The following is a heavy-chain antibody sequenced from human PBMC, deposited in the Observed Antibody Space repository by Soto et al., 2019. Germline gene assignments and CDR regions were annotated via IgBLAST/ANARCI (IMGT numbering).Heavy chain of an antibody. J-gene: IGHJ4*02. D-gene: IGHD3-16*02. Sequence: QVQLQQWGAGLLKPSETLSLTCAVYGGSFSGYYWSWIRQPPGKGLEWIGEINHSGSTNYNPSLKSRVTISVDTSKNQFSLKLSSVTAADTAVYYCATYVDDYVWGSYRSLDYWGQGTLVTVSS. CDR2: INHSGST. CDR3: ATYVDDYVWGSYRSLDY. V-gene: IGHV4-34*01. CDR1: GGSFSGYY.